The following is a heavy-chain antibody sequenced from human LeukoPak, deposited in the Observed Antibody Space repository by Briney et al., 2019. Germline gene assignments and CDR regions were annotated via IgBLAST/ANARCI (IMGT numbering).Heavy chain of an antibody. Sequence: PGGSLRLSXAASGFTFSSYWMSWVRQAPGKGLEWVANIKQDGSEKYYVDSVKGRFTISRDNAKNSLYLQMNSLRAEDTAVYYCARSITIFGVATDYWGQGTLVTVSS. CDR3: ARSITIFGVATDY. V-gene: IGHV3-7*01. D-gene: IGHD3-3*01. J-gene: IGHJ4*02. CDR2: IKQDGSEK. CDR1: GFTFSSYW.